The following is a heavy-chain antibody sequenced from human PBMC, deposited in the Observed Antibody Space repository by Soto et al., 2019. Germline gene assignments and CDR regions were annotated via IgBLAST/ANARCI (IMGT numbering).Heavy chain of an antibody. V-gene: IGHV1-69*12. CDR2: ILPIFGTA. Sequence: QVQLVQSGAEVKKPGSSVKVSCKASGGTFSSYAISWLRQSPGQGLEWMGGILPIFGTANYAQKFQGRVTITADEYTSTAYMELSSLRSEDTAVYYGASHVPPAGYYYGMDVWGQGTTVTVSS. J-gene: IGHJ6*02. CDR1: GGTFSSYA. D-gene: IGHD2-2*01. CDR3: ASHVPPAGYYYGMDV.